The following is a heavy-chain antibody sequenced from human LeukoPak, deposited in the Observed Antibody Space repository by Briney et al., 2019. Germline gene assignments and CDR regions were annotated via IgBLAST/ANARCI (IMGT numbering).Heavy chain of an antibody. V-gene: IGHV3-30*04. D-gene: IGHD3-22*01. CDR3: AKDLSSFYDSSGYPFDY. Sequence: PGGSLRLSCAASGFTFSSYALHWVRQAPGKGLEWVAVISYDGSNKYYADSVKGRFTISRDNSKNTLYLQMNSLRAEDTAVYYCAKDLSSFYDSSGYPFDYWGQGTLVTVSS. CDR2: ISYDGSNK. J-gene: IGHJ4*02. CDR1: GFTFSSYA.